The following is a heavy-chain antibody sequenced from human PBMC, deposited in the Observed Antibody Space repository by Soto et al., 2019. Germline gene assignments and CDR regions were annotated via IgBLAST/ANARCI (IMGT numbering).Heavy chain of an antibody. CDR1: GFTFSSYG. CDR2: IWYDGSNK. J-gene: IGHJ6*02. CDR3: ARDHVVLVPAASPGNYYYYGMDV. Sequence: QVQLVESGGGVVQPGRSLRLSCAASGFTFSSYGMHWVRQAPGKGLEWVAVIWYDGSNKYYADSVKGRFTISRDNSKNTLYLQMNSLRAEDTAVYYCARDHVVLVPAASPGNYYYYGMDVWGQGTTATVSS. V-gene: IGHV3-33*01. D-gene: IGHD2-2*01.